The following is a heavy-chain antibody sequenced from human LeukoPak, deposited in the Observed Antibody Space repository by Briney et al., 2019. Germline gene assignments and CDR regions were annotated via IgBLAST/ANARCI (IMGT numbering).Heavy chain of an antibody. CDR3: ASKRLFRWYFDY. D-gene: IGHD3-22*01. J-gene: IGHJ4*02. CDR1: GDSISSTNYY. Sequence: ESSETLSLACTVSGDSISSTNYYWGWIRQPPGKGLEWIGSIYYSGSTYYNPSLESRVTISVDTSKNQFSLKLSSVTAADTAVYYCASKRLFRWYFDYWGQGTLVTVSS. CDR2: IYYSGST. V-gene: IGHV4-39*01.